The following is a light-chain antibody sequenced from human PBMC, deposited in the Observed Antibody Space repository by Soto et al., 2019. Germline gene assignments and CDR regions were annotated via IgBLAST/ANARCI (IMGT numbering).Light chain of an antibody. V-gene: IGKV1-27*01. CDR3: QQSYSTPHT. CDR2: AAS. CDR1: QGISSS. Sequence: DIQMTQSPSSLSASVGDRVTITCRASQGISSSLAWYQHKPGKVPELLIYAASTLHSGVPSRFSGSGSGTDFTLTISSLQPEDFATYYCQQSYSTPHTFGQGTKLEIK. J-gene: IGKJ2*01.